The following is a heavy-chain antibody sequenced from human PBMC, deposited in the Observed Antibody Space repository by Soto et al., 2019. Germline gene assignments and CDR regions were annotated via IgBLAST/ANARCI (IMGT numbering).Heavy chain of an antibody. CDR2: INHSGIT. Sequence: QVQLQQWGAGLLKPSETLSLTCTVSGGSFSGYFWTWIRQPPGKGLEWLAEINHSGITNYNPSVESRVSMSVDTSKNQFSLRLYSVTAADTAVYYCVRCPYNYNSRYFDYWGQGTLVTVSS. CDR3: VRCPYNYNSRYFDY. D-gene: IGHD1-1*01. V-gene: IGHV4-34*01. CDR1: GGSFSGYF. J-gene: IGHJ4*02.